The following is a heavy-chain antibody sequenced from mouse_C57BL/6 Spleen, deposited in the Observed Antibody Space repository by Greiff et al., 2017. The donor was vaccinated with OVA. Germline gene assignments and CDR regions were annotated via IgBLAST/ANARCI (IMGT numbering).Heavy chain of an antibody. Sequence: QVQLKQSGAELVRPGASVTLSCKASGYTFTDYEMHWVKQTPVHGLEWIGAIDPETGGTAYNQKFKGKAILTADKSSSTAYMELRSLTSEDSAVYYCTRDYGSSLDYYAMDYWGQGTSVTVSS. J-gene: IGHJ4*01. CDR3: TRDYGSSLDYYAMDY. V-gene: IGHV1-15*01. CDR1: GYTFTDYE. D-gene: IGHD1-1*01. CDR2: IDPETGGT.